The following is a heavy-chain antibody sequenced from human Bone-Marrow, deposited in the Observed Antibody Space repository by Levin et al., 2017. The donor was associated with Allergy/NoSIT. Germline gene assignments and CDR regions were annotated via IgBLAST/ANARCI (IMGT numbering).Heavy chain of an antibody. CDR1: GFSLSSNGMG. V-gene: IGHV2-5*01. CDR3: AHTPFTNPRGHVAEYLQH. D-gene: IGHD3-10*01. CDR2: ISWNGRK. J-gene: IGHJ1*01. Sequence: ASGPTLVKPTQTLTLTCTFSGFSLSSNGMGVAWFRQPPGKAPEWLAVISWNGRKIYIPSLRNRLSIPKDTSKNEVVRPLTNVDPVDTGTYVCAHTPFTNPRGHVAEYLQHWGQGAPVTVSS.